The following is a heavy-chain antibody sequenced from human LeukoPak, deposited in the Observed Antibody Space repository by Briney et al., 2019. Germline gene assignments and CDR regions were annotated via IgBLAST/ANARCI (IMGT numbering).Heavy chain of an antibody. V-gene: IGHV4-4*07. D-gene: IGHD6-19*01. CDR1: GGSISSYY. CDR2: IYISGST. J-gene: IGHJ4*02. Sequence: SETLSLTCTVSGGSISSYYWSWIRQPAGKGLEWIGRIYISGSTNYNPSLKSRVTMSVDTSKNQFSLKQSSVPAADTAVYYCARKAVAGTYFDYWGQGTLVTVSS. CDR3: ARKAVAGTYFDY.